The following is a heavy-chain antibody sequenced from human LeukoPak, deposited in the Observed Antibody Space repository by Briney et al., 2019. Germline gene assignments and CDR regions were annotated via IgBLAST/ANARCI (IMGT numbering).Heavy chain of an antibody. V-gene: IGHV3-11*01. J-gene: IGHJ5*02. D-gene: IGHD6-13*01. CDR1: GFTFSDYY. CDR3: ASGAATGWFDP. Sequence: PGGSLRLSCAASGFTFSDYYMTWIGQAPGKGLEWLSCISSSGSIIYYADSVQGRFTISRDNAKNSLYLQMNSLRVEDTAVYYCASGAATGWFDPWGQGTLVTVSS. CDR2: ISSSGSII.